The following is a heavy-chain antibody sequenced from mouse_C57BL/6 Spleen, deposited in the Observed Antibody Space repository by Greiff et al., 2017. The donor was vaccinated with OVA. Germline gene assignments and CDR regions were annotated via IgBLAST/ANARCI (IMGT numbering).Heavy chain of an antibody. CDR1: GYTFTSYW. Sequence: QVQLKQPGAELVKPGASVKLSCKASGYTFTSYWMHWVKQRPGQGLEWIGMIHPNSGSTNYNEKFKSKATLTVDKSSSTAYMQLSSLTSEDSAVYYCAREEGYDGGFAYWGQGTLVTVSA. CDR2: IHPNSGST. J-gene: IGHJ3*01. D-gene: IGHD2-2*01. V-gene: IGHV1-64*01. CDR3: AREEGYDGGFAY.